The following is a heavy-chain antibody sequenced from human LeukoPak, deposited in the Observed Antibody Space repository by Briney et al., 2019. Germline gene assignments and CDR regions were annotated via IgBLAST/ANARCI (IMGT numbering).Heavy chain of an antibody. CDR1: GGTFSSYA. J-gene: IGHJ5*02. D-gene: IGHD2-15*01. V-gene: IGHV1-69*05. CDR2: IIPIFGTA. Sequence: ASVKVSCKASGGTFSSYAISWVRQAPGQGLEWMGGIIPIFGTANYAQKFQGRVTITTGESTSTAYMELSSLRSEDTAVYYCALSPATDYNWFDPWGQGTLVTVSS. CDR3: ALSPATDYNWFDP.